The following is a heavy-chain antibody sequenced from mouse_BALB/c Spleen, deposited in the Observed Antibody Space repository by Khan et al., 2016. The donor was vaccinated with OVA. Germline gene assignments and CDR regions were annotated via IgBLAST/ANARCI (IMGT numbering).Heavy chain of an antibody. D-gene: IGHD2-4*01. J-gene: IGHJ3*01. Sequence: QVQLKQSGPGLVQPSQSLSITCTVSGFSLTTYGVHWVRQSPGKGLEWLGVIWSGGSTDYNAAFISRLSISKDNSKSQVFFKMNSLQANDKAIYYCARNYDYDEGLAYWGQGTLVTVSA. V-gene: IGHV2-2*02. CDR1: GFSLTTYG. CDR3: ARNYDYDEGLAY. CDR2: IWSGGST.